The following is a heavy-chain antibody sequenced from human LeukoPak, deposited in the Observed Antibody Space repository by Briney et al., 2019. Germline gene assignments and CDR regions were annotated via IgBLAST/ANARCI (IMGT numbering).Heavy chain of an antibody. CDR2: ISSGSHTI. V-gene: IGHV3-48*01. CDR1: GFTFSSYS. J-gene: IGHJ4*02. Sequence: GGSLRLSCAASGFTFSSYSMHWVRQAPGKGLEWVSYISSGSHTIHYADSVKGRFTISRDNSKNTLYLQVNSLRAEDTAVYYCAKEGIGQLWSEGGFDYWGQGTLVTVSS. D-gene: IGHD5-18*01. CDR3: AKEGIGQLWSEGGFDY.